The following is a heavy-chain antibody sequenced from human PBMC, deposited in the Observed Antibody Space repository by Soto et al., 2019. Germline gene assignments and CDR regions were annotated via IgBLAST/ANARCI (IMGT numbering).Heavy chain of an antibody. D-gene: IGHD5-18*01. CDR2: IYYSGST. Sequence: QVQLQESGPGLVKPSENLSLTCTVSGGSISSYYWSWIRQPPGKGLGWIGYIYYSGSTNYNPSLKSRVTISVDTSKNPFSLMLSFVTAADTAVYYCARDRGYATILVYGMDVWGQGTTVTVSS. CDR1: GGSISSYY. J-gene: IGHJ6*02. V-gene: IGHV4-59*01. CDR3: ARDRGYATILVYGMDV.